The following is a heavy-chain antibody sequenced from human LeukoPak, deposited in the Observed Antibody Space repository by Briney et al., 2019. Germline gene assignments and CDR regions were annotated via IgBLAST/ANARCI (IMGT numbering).Heavy chain of an antibody. V-gene: IGHV5-51*01. CDR3: ATYLITIFGGGYFDY. J-gene: IGHJ4*02. CDR2: IYPGDSDT. Sequence: GESLKISCKGSGYSFTSYWIGWVRQMPGKGLEWMGIIYPGDSDTRYSPSFQGQVTISADKSISTAYLQWSSLKASDTAMYYCATYLITIFGGGYFDYWGQGTLVTVSS. CDR1: GYSFTSYW. D-gene: IGHD3-3*01.